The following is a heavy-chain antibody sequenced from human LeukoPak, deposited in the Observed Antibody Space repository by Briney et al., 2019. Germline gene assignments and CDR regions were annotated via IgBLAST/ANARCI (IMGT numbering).Heavy chain of an antibody. CDR1: GYTFTSYA. Sequence: VAPVKVSFKASGYTFTSYAMHWVRQAPGQRLEWMGWINAGNGNTKYSQKFQGRVTITRDTSASTAYMELSSLRSEDTAVYYCARGSPTSKLLWFGNFDYWGQGTLVTVSS. CDR3: ARGSPTSKLLWFGNFDY. J-gene: IGHJ4*02. D-gene: IGHD3-10*01. CDR2: INAGNGNT. V-gene: IGHV1-3*01.